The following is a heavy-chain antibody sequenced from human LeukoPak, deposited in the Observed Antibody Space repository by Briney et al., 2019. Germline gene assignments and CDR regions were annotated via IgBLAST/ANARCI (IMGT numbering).Heavy chain of an antibody. Sequence: ASVKVSCKASGYTFTEYYIHWVRPAPGQGFEWMGWINPNRGGTKYSQKFQGRVTMTRDTSTKIAYMELSRLRSDDTAVYYCARVVVPSAMRADQWGQGTLVTVSS. CDR2: INPNRGGT. J-gene: IGHJ4*02. D-gene: IGHD2-2*01. V-gene: IGHV1-2*02. CDR1: GYTFTEYY. CDR3: ARVVVPSAMRADQ.